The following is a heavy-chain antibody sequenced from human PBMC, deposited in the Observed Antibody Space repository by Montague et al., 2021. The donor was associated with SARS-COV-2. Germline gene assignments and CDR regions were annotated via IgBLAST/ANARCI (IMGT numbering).Heavy chain of an antibody. Sequence: SLRLSCAASGSTFSSYWMHWVRQAPGKGLVWVSRISSDGSGTTYADSVKGRFTISSDNAKNTLYLQMNSLRAEDTAVYYCARDTDSGSYWDAFDIWGQGTMVTVSS. CDR1: GSTFSSYW. J-gene: IGHJ3*02. CDR3: ARDTDSGSYWDAFDI. V-gene: IGHV3-74*01. D-gene: IGHD1-26*01. CDR2: ISSDGSGT.